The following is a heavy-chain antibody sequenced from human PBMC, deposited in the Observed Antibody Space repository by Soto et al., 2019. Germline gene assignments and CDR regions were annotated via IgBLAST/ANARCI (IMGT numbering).Heavy chain of an antibody. CDR1: GFSFNKYG. CDR3: ARWGARSGWDEQVVDY. J-gene: IGHJ4*02. Sequence: QVQLVESGGGVVQPGRSLRLSCAASGFSFNKYGMHWVRQPPGKGLEWVALIWYDGSKKYYADSVKGRFTISRDNSKNTLDLQMNSLSDEDTAVYYCARWGARSGWDEQVVDYWGQGTLVSVSS. D-gene: IGHD6-25*01. V-gene: IGHV3-33*01. CDR2: IWYDGSKK.